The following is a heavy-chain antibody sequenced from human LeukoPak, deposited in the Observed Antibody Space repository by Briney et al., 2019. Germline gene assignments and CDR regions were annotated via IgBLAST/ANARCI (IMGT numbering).Heavy chain of an antibody. Sequence: GGSLRLSCAASGFTFSSYAMSWVRQAPGKGLEWVSAISGSGSSTYYADSVKGRFTISRDNSKNTLYLQMNSLRAEDTAVYYCAKGGVRGVIRGYFDYWGQGTLVTVSS. CDR3: AKGGVRGVIRGYFDY. V-gene: IGHV3-23*01. D-gene: IGHD3-10*01. J-gene: IGHJ4*02. CDR1: GFTFSSYA. CDR2: ISGSGSST.